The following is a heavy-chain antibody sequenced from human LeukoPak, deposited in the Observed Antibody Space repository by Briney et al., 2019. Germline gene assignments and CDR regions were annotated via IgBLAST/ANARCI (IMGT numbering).Heavy chain of an antibody. CDR3: ARVSSSWYQDWYFDR. V-gene: IGHV4-4*07. Sequence: SETLSLTCTVSGGSISSHDWTWIRQPAGKGLEWIGCIYISGSPNYNPSLKSRVTMSVHTSKNQSSLKLTSVTAADTAVYYCARVSSSWYQDWYFDRWGRGTLVTVSS. CDR2: IYISGSP. D-gene: IGHD6-13*01. CDR1: GGSISSHD. J-gene: IGHJ2*01.